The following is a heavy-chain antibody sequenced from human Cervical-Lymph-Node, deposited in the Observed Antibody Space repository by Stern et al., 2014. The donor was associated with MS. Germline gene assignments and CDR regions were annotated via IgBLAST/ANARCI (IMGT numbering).Heavy chain of an antibody. CDR3: ASSCTAWDNPMECYGMDV. J-gene: IGHJ6*02. CDR2: IIPISGTS. D-gene: IGHD1-14*01. V-gene: IGHV1-69*01. CDR1: GGTFSRSA. Sequence: QVQLVQSGAEVKKPGSSVKVSCTASGGTFSRSAFAWVRQAPGQGLEWMGRIIPISGTSNHAQKFPGRVNLTADESTRTASMGLRRLGYEDAGVYYCASSCTAWDNPMECYGMDVWGQWPTVTVSS.